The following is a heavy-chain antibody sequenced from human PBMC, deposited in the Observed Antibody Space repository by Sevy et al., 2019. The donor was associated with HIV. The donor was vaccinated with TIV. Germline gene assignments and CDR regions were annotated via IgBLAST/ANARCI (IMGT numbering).Heavy chain of an antibody. J-gene: IGHJ5*02. CDR3: ARIYCSGGSCYPTGFDP. D-gene: IGHD2-15*01. CDR1: GYTFTSYA. CDR2: INAGNGNT. Sequence: ASVKVSCKASGYTFTSYAMHWVRQAPGQRLEWMGWINAGNGNTKYSQKFQGRVTITRDTSASTAYMELSSLRSEDTAVYYCARIYCSGGSCYPTGFDPWGQGTLVTVSS. V-gene: IGHV1-3*01.